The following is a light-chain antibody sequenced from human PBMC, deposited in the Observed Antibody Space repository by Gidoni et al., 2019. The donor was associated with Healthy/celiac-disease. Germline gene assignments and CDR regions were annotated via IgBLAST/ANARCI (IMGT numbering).Light chain of an antibody. V-gene: IGKV3-15*01. J-gene: IGKJ2*01. CDR2: CAS. CDR3: QQYNTWPPYT. CDR1: QSVRSN. Sequence: EIVMTQSPATLSVSPGERATLSCRASQSVRSNSAWNQQKPGQVPRLLICCASPRATGIPARFSGSASGTEFTLTISSLQSEDFAVYSCQQYNTWPPYTFGQGTKLEIK.